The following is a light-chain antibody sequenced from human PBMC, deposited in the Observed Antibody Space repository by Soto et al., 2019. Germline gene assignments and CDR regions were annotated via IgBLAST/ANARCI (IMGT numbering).Light chain of an antibody. J-gene: IGLJ2*01. CDR3: SSSAGSSTV. V-gene: IGLV2-8*01. CDR1: SSDVGVDNY. CDR2: DVT. Sequence: HSALTQPHSASGSPGQSVTISCTGSSSDVGVDNYVSWYKQHPGKAPILVIYDVTRRPSDLPYRFSGSKSGNTASLTVSGLQTEDEADYYCSSSAGSSTVFGGGTQLTVL.